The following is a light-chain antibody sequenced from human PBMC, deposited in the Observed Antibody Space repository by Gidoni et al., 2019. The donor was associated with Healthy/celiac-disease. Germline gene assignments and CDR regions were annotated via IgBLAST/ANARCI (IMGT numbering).Light chain of an antibody. Sequence: DIQMPQSPSSLSASVGDRVTITSRASQSISSYLNWYQQKPGKAPKLLIYAASSLQSGVPSRLSGSGSGTDFTLTISSLQPEDFATYYCQQSYSTPWTFGQGTKVEIK. CDR3: QQSYSTPWT. V-gene: IGKV1-39*01. CDR2: AAS. J-gene: IGKJ1*01. CDR1: QSISSY.